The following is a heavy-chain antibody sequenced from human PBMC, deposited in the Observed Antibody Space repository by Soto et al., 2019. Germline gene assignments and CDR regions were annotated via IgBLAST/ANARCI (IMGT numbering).Heavy chain of an antibody. CDR2: IFHSGST. Sequence: SETLSLTCTVSGGSISSSSYYWGWIRQPPGKGLEWVGYIFHSGSTYYNPSLKSRVTISVDRSTNQFSLKLSSVTAADTAVYYCARSASTVTTLDYWGQGTLVTVSS. D-gene: IGHD1-1*01. J-gene: IGHJ4*02. CDR1: GGSISSSSYY. CDR3: ARSASTVTTLDY. V-gene: IGHV4-39*07.